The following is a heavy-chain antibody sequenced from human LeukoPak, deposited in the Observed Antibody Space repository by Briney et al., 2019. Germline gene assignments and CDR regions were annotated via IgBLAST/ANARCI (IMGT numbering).Heavy chain of an antibody. Sequence: SETLSLTCTVSGGSISGSSYYWGWIRQPPGKGLEWIGSIYYSGSTYYNPSLKSRVTISVDTSKNQFSLQLNSVTPEDTAVYYCARDGDYSGYDPNWFDPWGQGTLVTVSS. D-gene: IGHD5-12*01. CDR1: GGSISGSSYY. V-gene: IGHV4-39*02. J-gene: IGHJ5*02. CDR3: ARDGDYSGYDPNWFDP. CDR2: IYYSGST.